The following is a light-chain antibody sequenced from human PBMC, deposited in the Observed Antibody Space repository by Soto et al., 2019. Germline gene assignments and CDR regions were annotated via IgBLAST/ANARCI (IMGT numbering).Light chain of an antibody. J-gene: IGLJ2*01. V-gene: IGLV1-40*01. Sequence: QYVLTQPPSVSGAPGQKVTISCTGSSSNLGAGHDVHWYQQFPGAAPKLLIYGNTNRPSGVPDRFSASKSGTSASLAITGLQTEDEADYYCRSYDSSGGLYVVFGGGTKLTVL. CDR1: SSNLGAGHD. CDR2: GNT. CDR3: RSYDSSGGLYVV.